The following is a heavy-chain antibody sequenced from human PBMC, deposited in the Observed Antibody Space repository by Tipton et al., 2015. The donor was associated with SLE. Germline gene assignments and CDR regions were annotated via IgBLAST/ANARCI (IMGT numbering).Heavy chain of an antibody. CDR1: GDSINSHY. CDR3: ARVPLYYYYYMDV. CDR2: ISDSGST. J-gene: IGHJ6*03. V-gene: IGHV4-59*11. Sequence: TLSLTCTVSGDSINSHYWSWIRQPPGKGLEWIGYISDSGSTNYNPSLKSRVTISVDTSKNQFSLKLSSVTAADTAVYYCARVPLYYYYYMDVWGKGTTVTVS.